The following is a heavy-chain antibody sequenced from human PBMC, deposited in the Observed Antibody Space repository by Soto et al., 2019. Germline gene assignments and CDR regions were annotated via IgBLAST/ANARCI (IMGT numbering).Heavy chain of an antibody. CDR1: GFAFTDAW. Sequence: GGSLRLSCEASGFAFTDAWMNWVRQAPGKGLEWVGRIKSETNGGTPDYAAPVEGRFTISRDDSKNTLYLQMNSLKTEDTAVYYCASYPVRYCSASSCYGYFDYWGLRTLVTVSS. J-gene: IGHJ4*02. CDR3: ASYPVRYCSASSCYGYFDY. V-gene: IGHV3-15*07. CDR2: IKSETNGGTP. D-gene: IGHD2-2*01.